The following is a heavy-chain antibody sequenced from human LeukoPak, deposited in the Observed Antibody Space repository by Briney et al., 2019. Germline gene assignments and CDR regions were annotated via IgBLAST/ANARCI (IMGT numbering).Heavy chain of an antibody. CDR2: IYYSGST. CDR3: ARGLGYCSGGSCRIDP. J-gene: IGHJ5*02. V-gene: IGHV4-39*07. Sequence: PSETLSLTCTVSGGSISSYYWSWIRQPPGKGLEWIGSIYYSGSTYYNPSLKSRVTISVDTSKNQFSLKLSSVTAADTAVYYCARGLGYCSGGSCRIDPWGQGTLVTVSS. CDR1: GGSISSYY. D-gene: IGHD2-15*01.